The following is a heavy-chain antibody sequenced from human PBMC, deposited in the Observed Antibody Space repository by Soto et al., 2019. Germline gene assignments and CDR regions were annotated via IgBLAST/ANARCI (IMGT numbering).Heavy chain of an antibody. V-gene: IGHV3-23*01. CDR3: AKQYSSSWATDYYYYGMDV. CDR1: GFTFSSYA. Sequence: GGSLIISCAASGFTFSSYAMSWVRQAPGKGLEWVSAISGSGGSTYYADSVKGRFTISRDNSKNTLYLQMNSLRAEDTAVYYCAKQYSSSWATDYYYYGMDVWGQGTTVTVSS. CDR2: ISGSGGST. D-gene: IGHD6-13*01. J-gene: IGHJ6*02.